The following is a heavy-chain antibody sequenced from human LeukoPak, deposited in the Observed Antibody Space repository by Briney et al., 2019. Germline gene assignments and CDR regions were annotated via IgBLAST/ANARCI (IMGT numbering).Heavy chain of an antibody. CDR1: GFTFSSYS. CDR2: ISSSSYI. V-gene: IGHV3-21*01. D-gene: IGHD6-6*01. J-gene: IGHJ6*03. CDR3: ASVRYYYYYMDV. Sequence: GGSLRLSCAASGFTFSSYSMNWVRQAPGKGLEWVSSISSSSYIYYADSVKGRFTISRDNAKNSLYLQMNSLRAEDTAVYYCASVRYYYYYMDVWGKGTTVTVSS.